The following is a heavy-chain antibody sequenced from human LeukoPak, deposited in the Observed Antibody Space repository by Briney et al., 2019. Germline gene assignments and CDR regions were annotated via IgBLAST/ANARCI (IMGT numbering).Heavy chain of an antibody. CDR1: GGSISSYY. J-gene: IGHJ4*02. V-gene: IGHV4-4*07. CDR2: IYTSGST. CDR3: ARVSHSSGWYYFDY. D-gene: IGHD6-19*01. Sequence: SETLSLTCTVSGGSISSYYWSWIRQPAGKGLEWIGRIYTSGSTNYNPSLKSRVTMSVDTSKNQFSLKLSSVTAADTAVYYCARVSHSSGWYYFDYWGQGTLVTVSS.